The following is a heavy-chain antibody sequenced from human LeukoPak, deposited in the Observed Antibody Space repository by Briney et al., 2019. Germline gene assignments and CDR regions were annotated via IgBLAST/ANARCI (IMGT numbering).Heavy chain of an antibody. CDR3: ARELRNYYDSSGYSPSFDY. Sequence: GGSLRLSCAASGFTFSSYGMHWVRQAPGKGLEWVAGIWYDGSNKYYADSVKGRFTISRDNSKNTLYLQMNSQRAEDTAVYYCARELRNYYDSSGYSPSFDYWGQGTLVTVSS. D-gene: IGHD3-22*01. J-gene: IGHJ4*02. CDR1: GFTFSSYG. V-gene: IGHV3-33*01. CDR2: IWYDGSNK.